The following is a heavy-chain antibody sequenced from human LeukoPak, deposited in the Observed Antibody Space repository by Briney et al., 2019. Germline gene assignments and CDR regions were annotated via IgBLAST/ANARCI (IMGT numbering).Heavy chain of an antibody. J-gene: IGHJ3*02. CDR1: GFTFSSYA. V-gene: IGHV3-23*01. Sequence: PGGSLRLSCAASGFTFSSYAMSWVRQAPGKGLEWVSAISGSGGSTYYADSAKGRFTISRDNSKNTLYLQMNSLRAEDTAVYYCAKDLRAMGSYDASDIWGQGTMVTVSS. CDR2: ISGSGGST. CDR3: AKDLRAMGSYDASDI. D-gene: IGHD5-18*01.